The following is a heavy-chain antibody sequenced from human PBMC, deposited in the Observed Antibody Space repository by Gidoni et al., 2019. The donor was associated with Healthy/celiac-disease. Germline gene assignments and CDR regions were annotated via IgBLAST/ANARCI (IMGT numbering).Heavy chain of an antibody. Sequence: QVQLVESGGGVVQPGRSLRLSCAASGFTFSSYGMHWVRQAPGKGLEWVAVIWYDGSNKYYADSVKGRFTISRDNSKNTLYLQMNSLRAEDTAVYYCARDGVFDYYYYGMDVWGQGTTVTVSS. J-gene: IGHJ6*02. CDR1: GFTFSSYG. CDR2: IWYDGSNK. D-gene: IGHD3-10*01. CDR3: ARDGVFDYYYYGMDV. V-gene: IGHV3-33*01.